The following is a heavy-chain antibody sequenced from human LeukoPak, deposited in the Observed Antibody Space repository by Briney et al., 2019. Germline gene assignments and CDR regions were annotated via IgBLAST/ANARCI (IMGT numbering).Heavy chain of an antibody. V-gene: IGHV4-59*01. CDR1: GGSISSYY. J-gene: IGHJ4*02. D-gene: IGHD3-22*01. CDR2: IYYSGST. CDR3: ASLRDSSGYPRE. Sequence: SETLSLTCTVSGGSISSYYWSWIRQPPGKGLEWIGYIYYSGSTNYNPSLKSRVTISVDTSKNQFSLKLSSVTAADTAVYYCASLRDSSGYPREWGQGTLVTVSS.